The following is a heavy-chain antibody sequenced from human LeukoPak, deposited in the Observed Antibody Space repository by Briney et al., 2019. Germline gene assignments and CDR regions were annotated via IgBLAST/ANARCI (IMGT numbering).Heavy chain of an antibody. J-gene: IGHJ6*03. CDR2: IYPGDADT. CDR3: ARRYYYGSGYYYMDV. CDR1: GYSFTSYW. Sequence: GESLKISCKGSGYSFTSYWIVWVRQMPGKGLEWMGIIYPGDADTRYSPSFQGRVTISADKSISTASLQWSRLKASDTAMYYCARRYYYGSGYYYMDVWGKGTTVTISS. D-gene: IGHD3-10*01. V-gene: IGHV5-51*01.